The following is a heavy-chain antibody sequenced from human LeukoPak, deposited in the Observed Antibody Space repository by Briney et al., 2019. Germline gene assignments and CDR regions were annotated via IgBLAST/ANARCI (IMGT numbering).Heavy chain of an antibody. V-gene: IGHV4-39*01. Sequence: SETLSLTCTVSGGSISSSSFSWGWIRQPPGKGLEWIGSIYYSGSTYYNPSLKSRVTISVDTSKNQFSLKLSSVTAADTAVYYCARGRTGSGFPLDYWGQGTLVTVSS. J-gene: IGHJ4*02. CDR1: GGSISSSSFS. CDR3: ARGRTGSGFPLDY. D-gene: IGHD3-22*01. CDR2: IYYSGST.